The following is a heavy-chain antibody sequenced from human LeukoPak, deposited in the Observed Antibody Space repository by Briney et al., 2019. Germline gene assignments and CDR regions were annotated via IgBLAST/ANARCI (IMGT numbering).Heavy chain of an antibody. D-gene: IGHD2-15*01. J-gene: IGHJ4*02. CDR1: GVSISSSSYY. CDR2: IYYSGST. CDR3: TRVSCSGGSCYFDY. Sequence: KPSETLSLTCTVSGVSISSSSYYWGWIRQPPGKGLEWIGSIYYSGSTYYNPCLKSRVTISVETSKNQFSLKLSSVTAADTAVYCCTRVSCSGGSCYFDYWGQGTLVTVSS. V-gene: IGHV4-39*07.